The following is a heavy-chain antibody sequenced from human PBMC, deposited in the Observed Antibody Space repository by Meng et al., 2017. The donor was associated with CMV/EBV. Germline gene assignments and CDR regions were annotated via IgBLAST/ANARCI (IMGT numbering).Heavy chain of an antibody. D-gene: IGHD6-13*01. CDR3: AHRGRIAAAGTDWFDP. CDR2: IYWDDDK. CDR1: GFSLSTSGVG. Sequence: HTTLKGSGPTLVKPTQTLTLTCTFSGFSLSTSGVGVGWIRLPPGKALEWLALIYWDDDKRYSPSLKSRLTITKDTSKNQVVLTMTNMDPVDTATYYCAHRGRIAAAGTDWFDPWGQGTLVTVSS. V-gene: IGHV2-5*02. J-gene: IGHJ5*02.